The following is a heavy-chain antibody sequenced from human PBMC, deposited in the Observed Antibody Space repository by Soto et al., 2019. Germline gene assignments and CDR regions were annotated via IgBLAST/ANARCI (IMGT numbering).Heavy chain of an antibody. CDR1: GGSISSGGYY. Sequence: SETLSLTCTVSGGSISSGGYYWSWIRQHPGKGLEWIGYIYYSGSTYYNPSLKSRVTISVDTSKNQFSLKLSSVTAADTAVYYCAGQRVLRFLEWLYPFDYWGQGTLVTV. J-gene: IGHJ4*02. V-gene: IGHV4-31*03. CDR2: IYYSGST. D-gene: IGHD3-3*01. CDR3: AGQRVLRFLEWLYPFDY.